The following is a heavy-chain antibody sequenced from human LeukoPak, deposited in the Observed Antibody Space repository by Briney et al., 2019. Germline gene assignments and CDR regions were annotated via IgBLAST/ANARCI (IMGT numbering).Heavy chain of an antibody. Sequence: SETLSLTCTVSGGSISSNYWSWIRQPPGKGLEWIGYIYYSRSTNYNPSLKSRVTISVDTSKNHFSLKLSSVTAADAAVYYCARGHSGTFDYWGQGTLVTVSS. D-gene: IGHD2-15*01. J-gene: IGHJ4*02. CDR1: GGSISSNY. V-gene: IGHV4-59*01. CDR2: IYYSRST. CDR3: ARGHSGTFDY.